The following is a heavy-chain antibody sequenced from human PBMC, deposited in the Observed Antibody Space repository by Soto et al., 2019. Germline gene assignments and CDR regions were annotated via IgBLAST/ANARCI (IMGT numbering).Heavy chain of an antibody. CDR2: IYPGDSDT. Sequence: GESLKISCQGSGYTFTAYWIGWVRQMPGKGLEWMGIIYPGDSDTRYSPSFQGQVTISADKSISTAYLQWSSLKASDTAMFYCARGGYSGNSKDPFYIWGPGTMVTVSS. CDR1: GYTFTAYW. D-gene: IGHD6-25*01. CDR3: ARGGYSGNSKDPFYI. V-gene: IGHV5-51*01. J-gene: IGHJ3*02.